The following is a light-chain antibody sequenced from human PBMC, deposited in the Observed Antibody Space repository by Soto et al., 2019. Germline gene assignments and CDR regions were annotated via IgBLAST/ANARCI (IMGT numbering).Light chain of an antibody. J-gene: IGLJ1*01. CDR3: GTWDSSLRAGSYV. CDR1: NSKNGNNY. Sequence: QCERKHAPSVFAGPGQKVTNSCSRKNSKNGNNYVSWSQQLPGTAPKLLIYENNKRPSGIPDRFSGSKSGTSATLGITGLQTGDEADYYCGTWDSSLRAGSYVFGTGTKVT. CDR2: ENN. V-gene: IGLV1-51*02.